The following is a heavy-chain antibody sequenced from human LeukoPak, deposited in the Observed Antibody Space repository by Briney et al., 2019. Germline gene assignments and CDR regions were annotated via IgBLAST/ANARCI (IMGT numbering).Heavy chain of an antibody. V-gene: IGHV4-30-4*01. J-gene: IGHJ4*02. CDR3: ARDLLGGDFDY. D-gene: IGHD2/OR15-2a*01. CDR1: GGSISSGDYY. CDR2: IYYSGST. Sequence: SQTQSLTCTVSGGSISSGDYYWSWIRQPPGKGLEWIGYIYYSGSTYYNPSLKSRVTISVDTSKNQFSLKLSSVTAADTAVYYCARDLLGGDFDYWGQGTLVTVSS.